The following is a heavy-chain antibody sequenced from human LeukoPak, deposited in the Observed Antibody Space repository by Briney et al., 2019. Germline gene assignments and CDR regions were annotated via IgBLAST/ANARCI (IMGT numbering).Heavy chain of an antibody. V-gene: IGHV1-18*01. D-gene: IGHD1-26*01. Sequence: ASVKVSCKASGYIFTTYGLSWVRQAPGQGLEWMGWISGYNDDTNYAQKLQGRVTMTTDTSTSTAYMELRSLTSDDTAVYYCARDHGFSGGSYFDTFDIWGRGTMVTVSS. CDR1: GYIFTTYG. CDR3: ARDHGFSGGSYFDTFDI. CDR2: ISGYNDDT. J-gene: IGHJ3*02.